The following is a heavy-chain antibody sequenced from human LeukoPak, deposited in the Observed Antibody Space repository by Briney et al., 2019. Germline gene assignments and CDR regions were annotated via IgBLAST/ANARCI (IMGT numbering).Heavy chain of an antibody. D-gene: IGHD3-16*01. J-gene: IGHJ6*03. CDR3: ARVLGVSSYYYMDV. Sequence: ASVKVSCKASGGTFNNCAISWVRQAPGQGLEWMGWISAYNGNTNYAQKLQGRVTMTTDTSTSTAYMELRSLRSDDTAVYYCARVLGVSSYYYMDVWGKGTTVTISS. CDR2: ISAYNGNT. CDR1: GGTFNNCA. V-gene: IGHV1-18*01.